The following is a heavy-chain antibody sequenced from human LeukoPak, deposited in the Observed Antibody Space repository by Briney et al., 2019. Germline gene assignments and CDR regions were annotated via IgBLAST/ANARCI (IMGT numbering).Heavy chain of an antibody. CDR3: ARARTDLEFGDLAYAFEI. CDR2: ISAYNGNT. CDR1: GYTFTSYG. Sequence: ASVKVSCKASGYTFTSYGISWVRQAPGQGLEWMGWISAYNGNTNYAQKLQGRVTMTTDTSTSTAYMELSSLRSEDTAVYYCARARTDLEFGDLAYAFEIWGQGTLVTVSS. V-gene: IGHV1-18*01. D-gene: IGHD3-16*01. J-gene: IGHJ3*02.